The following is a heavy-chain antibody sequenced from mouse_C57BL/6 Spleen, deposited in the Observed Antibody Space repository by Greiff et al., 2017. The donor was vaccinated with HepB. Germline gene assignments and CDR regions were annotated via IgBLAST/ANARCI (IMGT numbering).Heavy chain of an antibody. CDR3: ARDLRDYSFFWYFDV. V-gene: IGHV5-16*01. CDR1: GFTFSDYY. CDR2: INYDGSST. D-gene: IGHD2-13*01. J-gene: IGHJ1*03. Sequence: EVKLVESEGGLVQPGSSMKLSCTASGFTFSDYYMAWVRQVPEKGLEWVANINYDGSSTYYLDSLKSRFIISRDNAKNILYLQMSSLKSEDTATYYCARDLRDYSFFWYFDVWGTGTTVTVSS.